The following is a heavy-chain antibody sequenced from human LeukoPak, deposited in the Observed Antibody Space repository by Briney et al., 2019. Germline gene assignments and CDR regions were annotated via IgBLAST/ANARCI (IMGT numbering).Heavy chain of an antibody. J-gene: IGHJ4*01. CDR1: GFTFDDYA. Sequence: GGSLRLSCAASGFTFDDYAMHWVRQAPGKGLEWVSGISWNSGSIAYADSVKGRFTISRDNAKNSLYLQMNSLRAEDMALYYCAKGYCSSTSCSGDYCGHGTLVTVSS. CDR3: AKGYCSSTSCSGDY. CDR2: ISWNSGSI. D-gene: IGHD2-2*01. V-gene: IGHV3-9*03.